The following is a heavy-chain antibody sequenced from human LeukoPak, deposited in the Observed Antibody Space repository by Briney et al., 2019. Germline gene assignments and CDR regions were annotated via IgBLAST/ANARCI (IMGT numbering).Heavy chain of an antibody. CDR2: ISGSGSNK. Sequence: PGGSLRLSCAASGFTFSDYFMTWIRQAPGKGLKWVSYISGSGSNKYYADSVKGRFTISRDNAKNSLYLQMNSLRVEDTAVYYCATSQSSVAGIIGDWGQGTLVTVSS. V-gene: IGHV3-11*04. J-gene: IGHJ4*02. D-gene: IGHD6-19*01. CDR1: GFTFSDYF. CDR3: ATSQSSVAGIIGD.